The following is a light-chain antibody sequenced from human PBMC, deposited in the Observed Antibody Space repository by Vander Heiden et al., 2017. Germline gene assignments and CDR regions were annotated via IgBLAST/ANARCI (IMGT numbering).Light chain of an antibody. V-gene: IGKV2-28*01. CDR1: QSLRHTNGYNY. Sequence: EIVMTQSPLSLPVTPGERASISCRSSQSLRHTNGYNYLDGYLQKPGQSPQRLLSLGSDRAAGVSDRFSGSGSDTDYSLQTSRVEAEDDGVYYCMQALETPITFGQGTRLEIK. CDR2: LGS. J-gene: IGKJ5*01. CDR3: MQALETPIT.